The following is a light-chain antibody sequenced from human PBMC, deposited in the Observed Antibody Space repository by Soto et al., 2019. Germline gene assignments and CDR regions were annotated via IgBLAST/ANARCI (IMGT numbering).Light chain of an antibody. CDR1: QSVSGSY. V-gene: IGKV3-20*01. J-gene: IGKJ1*01. CDR3: QQYGSSPT. CDR2: GAS. Sequence: EIVLTQSPGTLSLSPGERATLSCRASQSVSGSYLAWYQQKPGQAPRLLIYGASNGATGIPDRFSGSGSGTDFTLTISRLEPEDLAVYYCQQYGSSPTFGQGTKGEIK.